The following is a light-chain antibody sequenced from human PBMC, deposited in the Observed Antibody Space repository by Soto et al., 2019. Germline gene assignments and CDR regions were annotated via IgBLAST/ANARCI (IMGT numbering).Light chain of an antibody. V-gene: IGLV2-14*01. J-gene: IGLJ1*01. CDR2: EVS. CDR1: SRDVGGYNY. CDR3: SSYTSSSSYV. Sequence: QSALAQPASVSGYPGQSISISCTRTSRDVGGYNYVSWYQQHPGKTPKLMIYEVSNRPSGVSNRFSGSKSGNTAYLTISGLQAEDEADYYCSSYTSSSSYVFGTGTKVNV.